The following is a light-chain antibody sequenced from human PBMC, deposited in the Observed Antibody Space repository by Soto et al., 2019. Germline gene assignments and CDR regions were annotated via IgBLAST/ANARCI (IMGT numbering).Light chain of an antibody. J-gene: IGKJ5*01. CDR2: GAS. CDR1: QSVSSN. V-gene: IGKV3-11*01. CDR3: QQSSNWPSIT. Sequence: DIVMTKSPATRSFPPGERHNLSCMSSQSVSSNLAWYQQKPGQALRLLIYGASTRATSIPARFSGSGSGTDFTLTIRSLEPEDFAVYFCQQSSNWPSITCGKGQRRAIK.